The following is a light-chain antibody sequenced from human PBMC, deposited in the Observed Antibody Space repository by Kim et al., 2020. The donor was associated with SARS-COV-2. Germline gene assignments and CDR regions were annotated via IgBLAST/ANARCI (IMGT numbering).Light chain of an antibody. CDR1: QSIRTW. CDR2: DAS. V-gene: IGKV1-5*01. Sequence: DIQMTQSPSTLSASVGDRVTITCRASQSIRTWLAWYQQKPGKAPKVLIYDASTLISGVPSRFGGSGSGTEFTLTISSLQPDDFATYYCQQYDINPLTFGQGPKLEI. J-gene: IGKJ2*01. CDR3: QQYDINPLT.